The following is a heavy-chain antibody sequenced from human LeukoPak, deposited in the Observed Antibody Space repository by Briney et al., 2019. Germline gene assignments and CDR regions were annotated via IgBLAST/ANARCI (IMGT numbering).Heavy chain of an antibody. CDR1: GYTFTGDY. CDR2: INPNSGGT. J-gene: IGHJ4*02. D-gene: IGHD2-2*01. CDR3: ARDYCSSTRRGCFFDF. V-gene: IGHV1-2*02. Sequence: ASVKVSCKASGYTFTGDYMHWLRQAPGQGREWMGWINPNSGGTNYAQKFKGRVTMTRDTSISTAYMELSSLRSDDTAVYYCARDYCSSTRRGCFFDFWGQGTLVTVSS.